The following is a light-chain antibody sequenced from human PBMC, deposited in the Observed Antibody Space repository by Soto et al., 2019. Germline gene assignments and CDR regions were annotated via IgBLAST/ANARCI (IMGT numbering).Light chain of an antibody. CDR2: AAS. J-gene: IGKJ4*01. V-gene: IGKV1-9*01. CDR3: QQINRYPFT. Sequence: DIQLTQSPSFLSASVGDRVTITCRASQGISSYLAWYQQKPGKAPKLLIYAASTLQSGVPSRFSGSGSGTEFTLTSSRLQAEDVASYYCQQINRYPFTFGGGTKVEIK. CDR1: QGISSY.